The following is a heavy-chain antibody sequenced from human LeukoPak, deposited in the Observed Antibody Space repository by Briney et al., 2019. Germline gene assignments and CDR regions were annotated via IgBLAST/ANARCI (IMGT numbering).Heavy chain of an antibody. D-gene: IGHD4-17*01. CDR2: IRYDGSNK. J-gene: IGHJ4*02. CDR3: AKPKTTATTTFDY. V-gene: IGHV3-30*02. CDR1: GFTFSSYG. Sequence: GGSLRLSCAASGFTFSSYGMHRVRQAPGKGLEWVAFIRYDGSNKYYADSVKGRFTISRDNSKNTLYLQMNSLRAEDTAVYYCAKPKTTATTTFDYWGQGTLVTVSS.